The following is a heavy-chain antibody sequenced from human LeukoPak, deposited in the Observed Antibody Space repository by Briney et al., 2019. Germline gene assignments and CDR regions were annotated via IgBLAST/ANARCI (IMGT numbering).Heavy chain of an antibody. CDR1: GFTFSSYG. Sequence: GGTLRLSCAASGFTFSSYGMSWVRQAPGKGLEWVSAIRGSGGSTYYADSVKGRFTISRDNSKNTLYLQMNSLRAEDTAVYYCAKDWYDSSGYHQPHAFDIWGQGTMVTVSS. CDR3: AKDWYDSSGYHQPHAFDI. V-gene: IGHV3-23*01. J-gene: IGHJ3*02. D-gene: IGHD3-22*01. CDR2: IRGSGGST.